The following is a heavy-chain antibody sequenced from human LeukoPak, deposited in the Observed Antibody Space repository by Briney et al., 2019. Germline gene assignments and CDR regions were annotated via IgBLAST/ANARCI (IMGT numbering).Heavy chain of an antibody. CDR3: AKGHGIVVVITGIDY. CDR1: GFTFNNYA. Sequence: GGSLRLSCAASGFTFNNYAMHWVRQAPGEGLEWVAVISRDGTQQYYADSVKGRFTISRDNSKNTLYLQMNSLRAEDTAVYYCAKGHGIVVVITGIDYWGQGTLVTVSS. J-gene: IGHJ4*02. D-gene: IGHD3-22*01. V-gene: IGHV3-30*04. CDR2: ISRDGTQQ.